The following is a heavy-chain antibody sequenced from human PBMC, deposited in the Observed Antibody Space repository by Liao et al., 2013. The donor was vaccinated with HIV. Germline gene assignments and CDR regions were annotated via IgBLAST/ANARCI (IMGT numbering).Heavy chain of an antibody. CDR1: GGSISNYY. CDR2: ISTSGSS. Sequence: QVQLQESGPGLVKPSETLSLTCTVSGGSISNYYWTWIRQSAGKGLEWIGRISTSGSSNYNSSLKSRVTMSIDTSKSQVSLKLRSVTAADTAVYFCARVRLAVPGVDAFDIWGQGKWSPSLQ. D-gene: IGHD6-19*01. V-gene: IGHV4-4*07. CDR3: ARVRLAVPGVDAFDI. J-gene: IGHJ3*02.